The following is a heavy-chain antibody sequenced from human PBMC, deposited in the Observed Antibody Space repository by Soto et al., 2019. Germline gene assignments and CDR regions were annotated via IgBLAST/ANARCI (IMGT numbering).Heavy chain of an antibody. Sequence: QEQVVQSGPAMKEPGSSVKVSCRASGIMSSGYGFSWVRQAPGQGLEWVGMINPILDSTHYAQKLQGRVSLSVDKSRDTADLEVTSRRLEDTAIYFCATMKRARLDSWGRGTVVTVSS. J-gene: IGHJ4*02. D-gene: IGHD6-25*01. CDR1: GIMSSGYG. CDR3: ATMKRARLDS. CDR2: INPILDST. V-gene: IGHV1-69*09.